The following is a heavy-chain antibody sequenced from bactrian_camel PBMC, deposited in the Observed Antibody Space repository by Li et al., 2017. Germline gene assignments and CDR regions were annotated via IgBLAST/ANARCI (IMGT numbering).Heavy chain of an antibody. J-gene: IGHJ4*01. D-gene: IGHD8*01. CDR2: IDAIDKK. CDR1: QSSYC. Sequence: HVQLVESGGGSAQAGESLTLSCVYGQSSYCMGWFRQVPGKEREGVATIDAIDKKRYADPVTGRFTISRDRTKKTLTLEMNSLKPEDTAMYYCAARRHGECYFWANNWSRATWYDHWGQGTQVTVS. CDR3: AARRHGECYFWANNWSRATWYDH. V-gene: IGHV3S55*01.